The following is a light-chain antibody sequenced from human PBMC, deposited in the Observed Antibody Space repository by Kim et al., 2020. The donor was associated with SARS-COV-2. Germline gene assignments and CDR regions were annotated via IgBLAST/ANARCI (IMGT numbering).Light chain of an antibody. J-gene: IGLJ3*02. CDR2: QDN. CDR3: QTWDRSTVV. Sequence: SYELTQPPSVSVSPGQTASISCSGDNLGDKFACWYQQKPGQSPVLVVYQDNKRPSGIPARFSGSSSGNTATLTIRGTQAMDEADYYCQTWDRSTVVFGGG. CDR1: NLGDKF. V-gene: IGLV3-1*01.